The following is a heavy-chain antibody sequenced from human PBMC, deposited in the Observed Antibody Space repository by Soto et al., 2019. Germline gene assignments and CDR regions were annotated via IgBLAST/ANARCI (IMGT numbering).Heavy chain of an antibody. CDR1: GFSFSSYG. Sequence: GSLRLACAASGFSFSSYGMHWVRQAPGKGLEWVAVISYDGSNKYYAGSVKGRFTISRDNSKNTLYLQMNSLRAEDTAVYYCAKVSSSWPNWFDPRGQGILVTASS. D-gene: IGHD6-13*01. CDR2: ISYDGSNK. J-gene: IGHJ5*02. CDR3: AKVSSSWPNWFDP. V-gene: IGHV3-30*18.